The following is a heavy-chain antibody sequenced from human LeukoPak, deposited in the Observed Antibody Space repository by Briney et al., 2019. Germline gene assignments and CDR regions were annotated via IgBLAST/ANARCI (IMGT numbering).Heavy chain of an antibody. Sequence: PGGSLRLSCAASGVSVSSNFMIWVRQAPGKGLEWVSLIYSGGEASYADSVKGRFSISRDNSKNTLYLQMNSLRVEDTAVYYCTRDPPAVAINTYAWGQGTLVTLSS. CDR2: IYSGGEA. J-gene: IGHJ5*02. D-gene: IGHD6-13*01. V-gene: IGHV3-66*01. CDR1: GVSVSSNF. CDR3: TRDPPAVAINTYA.